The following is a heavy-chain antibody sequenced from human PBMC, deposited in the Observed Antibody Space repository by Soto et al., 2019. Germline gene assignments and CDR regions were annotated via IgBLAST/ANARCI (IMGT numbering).Heavy chain of an antibody. V-gene: IGHV3-21*01. J-gene: IGHJ6*03. CDR2: ISSSSSYI. CDR3: ARGPQRGYYMDV. CDR1: GFTFSSYS. Sequence: GGSLRLSCAASGFTFSSYSMNWVRQAPGKGLEWVSSISSSSSYIYYADSVKGRFTISRDNAKNSLYLQMNSLRAEDTAVYYCARGPQRGYYMDVWGKGTTVTVSS.